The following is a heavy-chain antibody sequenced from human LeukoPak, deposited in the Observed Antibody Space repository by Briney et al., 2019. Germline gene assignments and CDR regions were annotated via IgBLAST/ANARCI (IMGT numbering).Heavy chain of an antibody. D-gene: IGHD3-22*01. J-gene: IGHJ4*02. Sequence: PGGSLRLSCAASGFTVSSNYMSWVRQAPGKGLEWVSVIYSCGSTYYADSVKGRFTISRDNSKNTLYLQMNSLRAEDTAVYYCARDTHYDSSGYNFDYWGQGTLVTVSS. CDR1: GFTVSSNY. V-gene: IGHV3-66*03. CDR2: IYSCGST. CDR3: ARDTHYDSSGYNFDY.